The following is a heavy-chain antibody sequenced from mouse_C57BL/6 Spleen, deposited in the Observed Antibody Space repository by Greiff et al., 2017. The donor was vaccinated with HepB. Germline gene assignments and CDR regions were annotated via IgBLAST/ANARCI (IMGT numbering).Heavy chain of an antibody. CDR2: ISDGGSYT. CDR3: ARDRGYFDY. V-gene: IGHV5-4*01. CDR1: GFTFSSYA. Sequence: EVQWVESGGGLVKPGGSLKLSCAASGFTFSSYAMSWVRQTPEKRLEWVATISDGGSYTYYPDNVKGRFTISRDNAKNNLYLQMSHLKSEDTAMYYCARDRGYFDYWGQGTTLTVSS. J-gene: IGHJ2*01.